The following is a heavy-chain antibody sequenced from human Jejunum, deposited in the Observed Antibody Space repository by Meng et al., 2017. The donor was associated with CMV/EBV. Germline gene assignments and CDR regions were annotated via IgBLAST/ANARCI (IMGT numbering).Heavy chain of an antibody. D-gene: IGHD4-11*01. CDR1: TFSQYW. CDR2: IRHDGRST. J-gene: IGHJ6*02. Sequence: TFSQYWMDGVRQATGKGLEWVAKIRHDGRSTAYADSVQGRFKISRDNSKSTLYLQMNSLRPDDTAVYYCARDALTVSPYYYGMGVWGQGTTVTVSS. V-gene: IGHV3-30*02. CDR3: ARDALTVSPYYYGMGV.